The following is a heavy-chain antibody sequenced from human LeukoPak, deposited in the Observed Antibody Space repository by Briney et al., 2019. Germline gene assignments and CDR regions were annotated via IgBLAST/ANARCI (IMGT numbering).Heavy chain of an antibody. J-gene: IGHJ3*02. CDR1: GGSISSYY. V-gene: IGHV4-59*01. CDR2: IYYSGST. Sequence: SETLSLTCTVSGGSISSYYWSWIRQPPGKGLEWIGYIYYSGSTNYNPSLKSRVTISVDTSKNQFSLKLSSVTAADTAVYYCARVVVAYCGGDCVKSDAFDIWGQGTMVTVSS. CDR3: ARVVVAYCGGDCVKSDAFDI. D-gene: IGHD2-21*02.